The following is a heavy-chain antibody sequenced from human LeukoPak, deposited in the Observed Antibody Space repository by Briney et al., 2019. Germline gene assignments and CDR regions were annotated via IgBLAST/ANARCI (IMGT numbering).Heavy chain of an antibody. V-gene: IGHV1-8*01. J-gene: IGHJ4*02. Sequence: ASVKVSCKASGYTFTTHDINWVRQATGQGLEWLGWMSPNSGDTGYAQKFQGRVTMTSDSSISTAHMELSSLRSDDTAVYYCARYSSGWYEGYFDYWGQGTLDTVSS. D-gene: IGHD6-19*01. CDR1: GYTFTTHD. CDR2: MSPNSGDT. CDR3: ARYSSGWYEGYFDY.